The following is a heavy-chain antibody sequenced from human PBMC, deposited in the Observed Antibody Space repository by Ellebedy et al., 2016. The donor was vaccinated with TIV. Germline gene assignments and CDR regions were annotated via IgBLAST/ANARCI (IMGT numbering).Heavy chain of an antibody. CDR3: TTSVTYTSSGGIDY. D-gene: IGHD6-13*01. Sequence: PGGSLRLSCAASGFSFRYAWMNWVRQAPGKGLEWVGRIKSKTDGGTTDYAAPVKGRFTISRDDSKHTLYLQMNSLTIEDTDVYHCTTSVTYTSSGGIDYWGQGTLVTVSS. V-gene: IGHV3-15*07. CDR1: GFSFRYAW. CDR2: IKSKTDGGTT. J-gene: IGHJ4*02.